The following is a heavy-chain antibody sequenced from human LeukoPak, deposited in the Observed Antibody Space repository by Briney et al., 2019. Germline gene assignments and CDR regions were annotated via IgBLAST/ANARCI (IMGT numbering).Heavy chain of an antibody. J-gene: IGHJ5*02. V-gene: IGHV3-21*01. CDR2: ISSSSSYI. CDR3: ARDRQGTGFDP. CDR1: GFTFSSYS. Sequence: GGSLRLSCAASGFTFSSYSMNWVRQAPGKGLGWVSSISSSSSYIYYADSVKGRFTISRDNAKNSLYLQMNSLRAEDTAVYYCARDRQGTGFDPWGQGTLVTVSS. D-gene: IGHD1/OR15-1a*01.